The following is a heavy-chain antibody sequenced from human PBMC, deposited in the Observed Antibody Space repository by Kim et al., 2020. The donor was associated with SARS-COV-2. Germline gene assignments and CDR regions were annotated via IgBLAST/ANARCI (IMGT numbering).Heavy chain of an antibody. Sequence: GGSLRLSCAVSGFTLRTYSMSWLRQAPGKGLEWVASISTDSSFSHYADSPKGRFTISRDNAENSLYLQMNSLRVEDTAVYYCARDADGSGTWIFASWGQGTQVTVSS. CDR3: ARDADGSGTWIFAS. J-gene: IGHJ4*02. CDR1: GFTLRTYS. D-gene: IGHD3-10*01. CDR2: ISTDSSFS. V-gene: IGHV3-21*01.